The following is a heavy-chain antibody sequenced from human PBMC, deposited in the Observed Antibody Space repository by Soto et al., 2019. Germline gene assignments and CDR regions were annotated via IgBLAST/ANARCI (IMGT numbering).Heavy chain of an antibody. CDR3: ARRRRTVTTSGDFDI. J-gene: IGHJ3*02. V-gene: IGHV4-39*01. D-gene: IGHD4-17*01. CDR1: GGSISSSSYY. Sequence: SETLSLTCTVSGGSISSSSYYWGWIRQPPGKGLEWIGSIYYSGSTYYNPSLKSRVTISVDTSKDQFSLNLSSVTAADTAVYYCARRRRTVTTSGDFDIWGQGTMVTVSS. CDR2: IYYSGST.